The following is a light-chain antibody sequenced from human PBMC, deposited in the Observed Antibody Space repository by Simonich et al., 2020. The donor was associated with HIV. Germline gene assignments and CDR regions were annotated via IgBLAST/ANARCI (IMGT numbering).Light chain of an antibody. J-gene: IGKJ2*01. Sequence: DIVMTKSPDSLAVSLGERATINCKSSQSVLYSSNNKNYLAWYQQQPGQPPKLLIYWASAREFGVPDRISGSGSGTDFTLTISSLQTEDVALYYCQQYYSTPYTFGQGTKVEIK. CDR2: WAS. CDR3: QQYYSTPYT. CDR1: QSVLYSSNNKNY. V-gene: IGKV4-1*01.